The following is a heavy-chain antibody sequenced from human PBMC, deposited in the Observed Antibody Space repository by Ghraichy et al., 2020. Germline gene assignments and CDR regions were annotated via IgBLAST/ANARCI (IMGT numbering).Heavy chain of an antibody. V-gene: IGHV3-7*03. Sequence: GGSLRLSCVASGFTFRDYKMSWVRQAPGKGLECVSNIKDDGSEKNYADSVKGRFIISRDNAQNSLYLQMNSLKVEDTALYYCAKGGCRYHVWGQGSLVIVSS. CDR1: GFTFRDYK. CDR3: AKGGCRYHV. D-gene: IGHD1-14*01. CDR2: IKDDGSEK. J-gene: IGHJ4*02.